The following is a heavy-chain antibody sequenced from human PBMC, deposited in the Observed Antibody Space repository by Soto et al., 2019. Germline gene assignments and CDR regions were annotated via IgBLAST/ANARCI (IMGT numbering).Heavy chain of an antibody. V-gene: IGHV3-21*01. CDR3: ARDLGGTTGTTGGALDI. CDR1: GFTFSSYS. D-gene: IGHD1-1*01. CDR2: ISSSSSYI. Sequence: PGGSLRLSCAASGFTFSSYSMNWVRQAPGEGPEWVSSISSSSSYIYYADSVKGRFTISRDNAKNSLYLQMNSLRAEDTAVYYCARDLGGTTGTTGGALDIWGQGTMVTVSS. J-gene: IGHJ3*02.